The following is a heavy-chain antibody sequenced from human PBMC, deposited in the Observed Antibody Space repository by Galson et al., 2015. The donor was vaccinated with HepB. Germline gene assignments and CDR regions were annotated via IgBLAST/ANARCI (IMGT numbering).Heavy chain of an antibody. Sequence: SLRLSCAASGFTFSSYSMNWVRQAPGKGLEWVSSISSSSSYIYYADSVKGRFTISRDNAKNSLYLQMNSLRAEDTAVYYCARGYSSPGGFDYWGQGTLVTVSS. CDR2: ISSSSSYI. J-gene: IGHJ4*02. CDR3: ARGYSSPGGFDY. V-gene: IGHV3-21*01. CDR1: GFTFSSYS. D-gene: IGHD6-13*01.